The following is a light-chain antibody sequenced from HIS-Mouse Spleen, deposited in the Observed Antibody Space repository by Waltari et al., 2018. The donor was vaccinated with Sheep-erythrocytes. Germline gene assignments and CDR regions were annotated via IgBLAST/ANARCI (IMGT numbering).Light chain of an antibody. J-gene: IGLJ3*02. Sequence: QSALTQPASVSGSPGQSITISCTGTSSDVGSYNLVSWYQQHPGKAPKLMLYEGSKRPAVVSKRFSGSKAGNTASLTSSGLQAEDEADYYCCSYAGSSTPWVFGGGTKLTVL. V-gene: IGLV2-23*01. CDR2: EGS. CDR3: CSYAGSSTPWV. CDR1: SSDVGSYNL.